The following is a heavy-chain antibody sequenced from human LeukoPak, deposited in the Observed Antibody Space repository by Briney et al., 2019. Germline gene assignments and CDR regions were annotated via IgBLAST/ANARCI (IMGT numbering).Heavy chain of an antibody. V-gene: IGHV3-7*01. J-gene: IGHJ4*02. Sequence: PGGSLRVSCAASGFTFSSYWMTWVRQAPGKGLEWVANIKQDGSQKFYLDSVKGRFTISRDNAKESLFLQMNSLRAEDTAVYYCARDYDSTAYSLDYWGQGTLVTVSS. CDR1: GFTFSSYW. CDR3: ARDYDSTAYSLDY. D-gene: IGHD3-22*01. CDR2: IKQDGSQK.